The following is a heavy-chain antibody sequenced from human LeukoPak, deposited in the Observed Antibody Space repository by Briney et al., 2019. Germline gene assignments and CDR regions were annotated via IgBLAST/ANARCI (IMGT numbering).Heavy chain of an antibody. CDR2: MYPSDSDP. CDR3: ARRVGMGTITGNCFEP. CDR1: GYSVTSYW. V-gene: IGHV5-51*01. Sequence: KVSCKASGYSVTSYWILWVRRMAGKGLEWMGSMYPSDSDPRCIPSFQGQVTIVAEQSISTPYLQSSSRKPPCNARYYCARRVGMGTITGNCFEPWGQRTLVTASS. D-gene: IGHD5-24*01. J-gene: IGHJ5*02.